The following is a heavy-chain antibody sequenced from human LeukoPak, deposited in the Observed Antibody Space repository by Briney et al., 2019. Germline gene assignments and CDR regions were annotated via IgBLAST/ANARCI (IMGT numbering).Heavy chain of an antibody. CDR3: AKYYTNYYYNGMDV. CDR1: GFTFSSYA. D-gene: IGHD2/OR15-2a*01. V-gene: IGHV3-23*01. Sequence: PGGSLRLSCAVSGFTFSSYAMSWVRQAPGKGLEWVSTISDSAGFTYHADSVRGRFTISRDNSKNTLYLQMNSLGAEDTAVYYCAKYYTNYYYNGMDVWGQGTTVTVSS. J-gene: IGHJ6*02. CDR2: ISDSAGFT.